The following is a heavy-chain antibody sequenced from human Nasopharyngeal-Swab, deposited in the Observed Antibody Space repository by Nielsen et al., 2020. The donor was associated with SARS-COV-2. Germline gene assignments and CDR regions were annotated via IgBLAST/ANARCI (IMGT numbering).Heavy chain of an antibody. CDR1: GFTFSSFW. CDR2: IRYDGGET. Sequence: GESLKISCAASGFTFSSFWMHWVRQAPGKGLVWVSRIRYDGGETTYADSVKGRFTISRDNAKSTLYLQMDSLRAEDTAVYYCAREEMLTTSLFPRRDAFDLWGQGTMVTVSS. CDR3: AREEMLTTSLFPRRDAFDL. J-gene: IGHJ3*01. D-gene: IGHD4/OR15-4a*01. V-gene: IGHV3-74*01.